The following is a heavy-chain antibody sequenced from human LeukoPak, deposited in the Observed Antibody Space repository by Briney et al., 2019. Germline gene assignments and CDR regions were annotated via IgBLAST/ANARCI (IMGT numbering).Heavy chain of an antibody. V-gene: IGHV4-34*01. D-gene: IGHD2-2*01. CDR1: GGSFSGYY. J-gene: IGHJ4*02. CDR2: INHSGST. CDR3: ASSRVVPAARTFDY. Sequence: SETLSLTCAVYGGSFSGYYWSWIRQPPGKGLEWIGEINHSGSTNYNPSLKSRVTISVDTSKNQFSLKLSSVTAADTAVYYCASSRVVPAARTFDYWGRGTLVTVSS.